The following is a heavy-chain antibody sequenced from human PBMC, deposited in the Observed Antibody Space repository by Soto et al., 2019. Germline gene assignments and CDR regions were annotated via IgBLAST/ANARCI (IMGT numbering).Heavy chain of an antibody. CDR2: IYYSGST. CDR1: GGSISSYY. D-gene: IGHD3-10*01. Sequence: PSETLSLTCTVSGGSISSYYWSWIRQPPGKGLEWIGYIYYSGSTNYNPSLKSRVTISVDTSKNQFSLKLSSVTAADTAVYYCARDVGSGSCVWGQGTTVTVSS. V-gene: IGHV4-59*01. J-gene: IGHJ6*02. CDR3: ARDVGSGSCV.